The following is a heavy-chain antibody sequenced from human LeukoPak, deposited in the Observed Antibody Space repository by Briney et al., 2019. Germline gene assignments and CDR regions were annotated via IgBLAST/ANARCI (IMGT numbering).Heavy chain of an antibody. V-gene: IGHV3-9*01. CDR1: GFTFDDYA. D-gene: IGHD5-18*01. J-gene: IGHJ4*02. CDR3: ARVDSYGLEYYFDY. CDR2: ISWNRGSL. Sequence: SLSLSCAASGFTFDDYAMHWVRQAPGKGLEWVSGISWNRGSLGYADSVKGRFTISRDNAKNSLYLQMNSLRAEGTALYYCARVDSYGLEYYFDYWGQGTLVTVSS.